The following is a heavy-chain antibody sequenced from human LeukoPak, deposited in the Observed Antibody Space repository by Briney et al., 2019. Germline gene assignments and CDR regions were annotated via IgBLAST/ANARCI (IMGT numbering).Heavy chain of an antibody. CDR1: GGSISSYY. V-gene: IGHV4-4*07. CDR2: IYTSGST. Sequence: SETLSLTCTVSGGSISSYYWSWIRQPAGKGLEWIGRIYTSGSTNYNPSLKSRVTMSVDTSKNQFSLKLSSVTAADTAVYYCARELYSSSWYKWFDPWGQGTLVTVSS. D-gene: IGHD6-13*01. J-gene: IGHJ5*02. CDR3: ARELYSSSWYKWFDP.